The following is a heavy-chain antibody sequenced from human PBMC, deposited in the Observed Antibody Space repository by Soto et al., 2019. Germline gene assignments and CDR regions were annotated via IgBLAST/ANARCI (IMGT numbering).Heavy chain of an antibody. CDR2: IYYSGST. V-gene: IGHV4-39*01. CDR1: GGSISSSSYY. CDR3: AVNSSSWYPLYYYYYYGMDV. J-gene: IGHJ6*02. D-gene: IGHD6-13*01. Sequence: SETLSLTCTVSGGSISSSSYYLGWIRQPPGKGLEWIGSIYYSGSTYYNPSLKSRVTISVDTSKNQFSLKLSSVTAADTAVYYCAVNSSSWYPLYYYYYYGMDVWGQGTTVTVSS.